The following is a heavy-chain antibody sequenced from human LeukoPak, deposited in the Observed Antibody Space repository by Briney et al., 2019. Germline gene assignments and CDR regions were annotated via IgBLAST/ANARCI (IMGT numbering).Heavy chain of an antibody. CDR1: GFTFSSYA. J-gene: IGHJ1*01. Sequence: GGSLRLSCAASGFTFSSYAMSWVRQAPGKGLEWISYISHTGSLIYYADSVKGRFTISRDNANNFLYLQMDSLRVEDTGIYYCSSYCSEGTCYGYFHHWGQGTLVSVSS. D-gene: IGHD2-15*01. V-gene: IGHV3-48*03. CDR3: SSYCSEGTCYGYFHH. CDR2: ISHTGSLI.